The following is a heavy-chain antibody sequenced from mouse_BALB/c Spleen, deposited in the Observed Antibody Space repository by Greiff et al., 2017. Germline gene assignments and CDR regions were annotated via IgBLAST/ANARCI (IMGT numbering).Heavy chain of an antibody. J-gene: IGHJ4*01. Sequence: EVMLVESGGGLVQPGGSLRLSCATSGFTFTDYYMSWVRQPPGKALEWLGFIRNKANGYTTEYSASVKGRFTISRDNSQSILYLQMNTLRAEASATYYCARDDYYRYYAMDYWGQGTSVTVSS. CDR3: ARDDYYRYYAMDY. V-gene: IGHV7-3*02. D-gene: IGHD2-14*01. CDR1: GFTFTDYY. CDR2: IRNKANGYTT.